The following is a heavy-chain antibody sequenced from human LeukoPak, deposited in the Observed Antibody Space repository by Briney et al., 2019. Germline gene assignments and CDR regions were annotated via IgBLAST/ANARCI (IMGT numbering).Heavy chain of an antibody. J-gene: IGHJ6*02. CDR1: GFTFSSYE. Sequence: PGGSLRLSCAASGFTFSSYEMTWVRQAPGKGLEWVSNISSSDTTIHHADSVKGRFTISRDNARNSLYLQMNSLRAEDTAVYYCARSRRDNYYYYYGMDVWGQGTTVTVSS. D-gene: IGHD5-24*01. CDR3: ARSRRDNYYYYYGMDV. V-gene: IGHV3-48*03. CDR2: ISSSDTTI.